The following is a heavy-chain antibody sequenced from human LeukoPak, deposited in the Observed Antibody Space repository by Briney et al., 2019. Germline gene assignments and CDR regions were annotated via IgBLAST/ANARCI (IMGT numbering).Heavy chain of an antibody. D-gene: IGHD3-16*02. CDR1: GGSISTSDLY. Sequence: SETLSLTCTVSGGSISTSDLYWSWIRQHPGKGLEWIGYISKSGRSYYNPSLKSRITMSVDTSKSQFSLQLNSVTAADTAVYYCAGASHLGDLSLGRWGQGTLVTVSS. V-gene: IGHV4-31*03. CDR3: AGASHLGDLSLGR. CDR2: ISKSGRS. J-gene: IGHJ4*02.